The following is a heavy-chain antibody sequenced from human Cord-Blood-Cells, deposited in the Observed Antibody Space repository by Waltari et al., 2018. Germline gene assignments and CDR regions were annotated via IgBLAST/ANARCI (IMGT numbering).Heavy chain of an antibody. CDR1: GFTFSNAW. CDR2: IKSKTDGGTT. J-gene: IGHJ4*02. V-gene: IGHV3-15*01. D-gene: IGHD3-10*01. CDR3: TTDQDITMVRGVIITFDY. Sequence: EVQLVASGGGLVKPGGSLRLSCAASGFTFSNAWMSWVRQAPGKGLEWVGRIKSKTDGGTTDYAAPVKGRFTISRDDSKNTLYLQMNSLKTEDTAVYYCTTDQDITMVRGVIITFDYWGQGTLVTVSS.